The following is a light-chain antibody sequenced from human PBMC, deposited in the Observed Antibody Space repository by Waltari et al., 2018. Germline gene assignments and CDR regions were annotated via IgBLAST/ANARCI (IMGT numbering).Light chain of an antibody. CDR2: ANY. J-gene: IGLJ2*01. V-gene: IGLV1-44*01. Sequence: QSVLTQPPSTSGTPGQTVTISCSGSSSNIGTNTVTWYQQFPGTPPKVLVFANYPRPSGVPDRFSASKSGTSASLVISGLQSEDEGDYFCAAWDDSLIGRVFGGGTTLTVL. CDR3: AAWDDSLIGRV. CDR1: SSNIGTNT.